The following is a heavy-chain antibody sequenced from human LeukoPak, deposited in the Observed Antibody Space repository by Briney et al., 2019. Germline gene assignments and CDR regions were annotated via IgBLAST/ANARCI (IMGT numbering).Heavy chain of an antibody. J-gene: IGHJ4*02. CDR2: IYYSGST. CDR1: GGSISSYY. V-gene: IGHV4-59*01. D-gene: IGHD3-10*01. Sequence: PSETLSLTCTVSGGSISSYYWSWIRQPPGKGLEWIGYIYYSGSTNYNPSLKSRVTISVDTSKNQFSLKLSSVTAADTAVYYCARGGAGESLYYYWGQGTLVTVSS. CDR3: ARGGAGESLYYY.